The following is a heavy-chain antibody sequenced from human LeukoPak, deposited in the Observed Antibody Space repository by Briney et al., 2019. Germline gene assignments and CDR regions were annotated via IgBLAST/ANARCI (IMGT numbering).Heavy chain of an antibody. D-gene: IGHD3-9*01. CDR3: ARNPPHHLRYFDWLLPWDY. Sequence: PSETLSLTCAVYGGSFRGYYWSWIRQPPGKGLEWIGEINHSGSTNYNPSLKSRVTISVDTSKNQFSLKLSSVTAADTAVYYCARNPPHHLRYFDWLLPWDYWGQGTLVTVSS. CDR1: GGSFRGYY. J-gene: IGHJ4*02. CDR2: INHSGST. V-gene: IGHV4-34*01.